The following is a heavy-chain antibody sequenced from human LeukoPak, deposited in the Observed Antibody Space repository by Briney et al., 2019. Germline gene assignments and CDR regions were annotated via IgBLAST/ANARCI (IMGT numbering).Heavy chain of an antibody. CDR2: ISSRGTIT. J-gene: IGHJ4*02. V-gene: IGHV3-30*04. D-gene: IGHD6-13*01. CDR1: SFAFSSYS. Sequence: GWSLRLSCAASSFAFSSYSMHWVRQAPGKGLGWVAVISSRGTITYYADSVKGRVTISRDNSKNTLYLQMNSLRAEDTAVYYCARDGDIADAIYFDYWGQGTLVSVSS. CDR3: ARDGDIADAIYFDY.